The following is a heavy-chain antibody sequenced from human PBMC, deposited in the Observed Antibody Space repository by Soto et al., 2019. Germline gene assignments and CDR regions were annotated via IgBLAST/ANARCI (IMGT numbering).Heavy chain of an antibody. J-gene: IGHJ4*02. CDR2: TRNKANNYAT. Sequence: EVQLVESGGGLVQPGGSLRLSCAASGFTISDHYMDWVRQAPGKGLEWVGRTRNKANNYATEYAASVKGRFTISRDDSKNSLYLQMNSLKTEDTAVYYCVRLEYSSGWYVDYWGQGTLVTVSS. D-gene: IGHD6-19*01. V-gene: IGHV3-72*01. CDR3: VRLEYSSGWYVDY. CDR1: GFTISDHY.